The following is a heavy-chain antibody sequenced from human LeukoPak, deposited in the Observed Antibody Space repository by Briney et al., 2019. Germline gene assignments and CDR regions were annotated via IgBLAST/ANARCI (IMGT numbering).Heavy chain of an antibody. CDR2: INPNSGGT. Sequence: GASVKVSCKASGYTFTGYYMHWVRQAPGQGLEWMGWINPNSGGTNYAQKFQGRVTMTRDTSISTAYMELSRLRSDDTAVFYCARPGDFGVPWGAFDIWGQGTMVTVSS. V-gene: IGHV1-2*02. J-gene: IGHJ3*02. CDR1: GYTFTGYY. CDR3: ARPGDFGVPWGAFDI. D-gene: IGHD3-3*01.